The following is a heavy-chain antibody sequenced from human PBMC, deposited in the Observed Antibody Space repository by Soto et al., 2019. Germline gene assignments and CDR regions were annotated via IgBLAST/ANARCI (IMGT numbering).Heavy chain of an antibody. CDR3: AGYYGSGNYPRLPFDI. D-gene: IGHD3-10*01. J-gene: IGHJ3*02. CDR1: GGTFSSYA. Sequence: QVQLVQSGAEVKKPGSSVKVSCKASGGTFSSYAISWVRQAPGQGLEWMGGIIPIFGTANYAQKFQGRVTITADESTSTAYMELSSLRSEDTAVYSCAGYYGSGNYPRLPFDIWGQGTMVTVSS. V-gene: IGHV1-69*01. CDR2: IIPIFGTA.